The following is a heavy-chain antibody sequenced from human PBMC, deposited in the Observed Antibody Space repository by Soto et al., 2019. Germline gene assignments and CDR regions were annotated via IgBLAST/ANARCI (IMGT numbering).Heavy chain of an antibody. V-gene: IGHV2-5*01. J-gene: IGHJ4*02. CDR2: IYWNDGK. D-gene: IGHD5-18*01. Sequence: PTLVNLTQTLTLTCTFSGFSLSTFGMGVGWIRQPPGKALEWLALIYWNDGKRYSPSLNSRLTIAKDTSKNLVVLTMTSADPVDAATHYCVNSPYSSPSDYWGQGTLVTVSS. CDR3: VNSPYSSPSDY. CDR1: GFSLSTFGMG.